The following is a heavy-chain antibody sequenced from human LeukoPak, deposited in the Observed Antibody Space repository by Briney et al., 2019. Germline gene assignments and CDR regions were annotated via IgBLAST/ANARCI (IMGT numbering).Heavy chain of an antibody. J-gene: IGHJ4*02. Sequence: GGSLRLSCAASGFTFSSYAMSWVRQAPGKGLEWVSAISGSGGSAYYADSVKGRFTISRDNSKNTLYLQMNSLRAEDTAVYYRANRLGYFDYWGQGTLVTVSS. V-gene: IGHV3-23*01. D-gene: IGHD3-9*01. CDR3: ANRLGYFDY. CDR2: ISGSGGSA. CDR1: GFTFSSYA.